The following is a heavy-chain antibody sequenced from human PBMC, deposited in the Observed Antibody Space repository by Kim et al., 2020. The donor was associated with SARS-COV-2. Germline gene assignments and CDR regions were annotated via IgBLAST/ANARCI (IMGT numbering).Heavy chain of an antibody. V-gene: IGHV3-21*01. Sequence: YYADSVKGRFTISRGNAKNSLYLQMNSLRVEVTAVYYCALSWFGDFNWFDPWGHETLVTVAS. D-gene: IGHD3-10*01. J-gene: IGHJ5*02. CDR3: ALSWFGDFNWFDP.